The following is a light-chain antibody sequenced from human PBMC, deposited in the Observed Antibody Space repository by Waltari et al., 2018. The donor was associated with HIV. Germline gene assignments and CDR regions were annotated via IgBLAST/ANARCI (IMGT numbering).Light chain of an antibody. CDR2: YKSDSDK. V-gene: IGLV5-45*03. CDR3: ATWNDSLSGYV. J-gene: IGLJ1*01. Sequence: QAVLTQPSSLSASPGTSASLTCTLRSDINVGTYRIYWYQQKPGSPPQYLLRYKSDSDKQQGSGVPSRFSGSKDASANAGILLISGLQSEDEADYYCATWNDSLSGYVFGTGTKVTV. CDR1: SDINVGTYR.